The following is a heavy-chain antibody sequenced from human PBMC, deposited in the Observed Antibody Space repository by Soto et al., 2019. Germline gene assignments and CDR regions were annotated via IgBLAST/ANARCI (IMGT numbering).Heavy chain of an antibody. CDR3: AKESISTPNPKYYYYHMDV. J-gene: IGHJ6*02. V-gene: IGHV3-43*02. CDR1: GFTFDDYA. CDR2: IRGDSGST. Sequence: GGSLRLSCAASGFTFDDYAMHWVRQAPGKGLEWVSLIRGDSGSTYYADSVKGRFTISRDNSKNSLYLQMNSLRTEDTASYYCAKESISTPNPKYYYYHMDVGGQGTTGTVSS.